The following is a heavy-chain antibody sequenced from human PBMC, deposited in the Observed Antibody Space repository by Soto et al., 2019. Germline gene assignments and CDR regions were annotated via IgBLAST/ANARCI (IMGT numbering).Heavy chain of an antibody. CDR1: GYTLTELS. CDR3: AREETVLRFLEWLFPKYYYGMDV. J-gene: IGHJ6*02. V-gene: IGHV1-24*01. Sequence: GASVKVSCKVSGYTLTELSMHWVRQAPGKGLEWMGGFDPEDGETIYAQKFQGRVTMTEDTSTDTAYMELSSLRSEDTAVYYCAREETVLRFLEWLFPKYYYGMDVWGQGTTVTVSS. CDR2: FDPEDGET. D-gene: IGHD3-3*01.